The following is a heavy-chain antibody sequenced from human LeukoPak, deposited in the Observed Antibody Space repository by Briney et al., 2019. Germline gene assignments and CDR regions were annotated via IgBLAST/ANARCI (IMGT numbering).Heavy chain of an antibody. CDR1: GFTFSDYY. J-gene: IGHJ6*02. D-gene: IGHD6-13*01. CDR3: ARDLLIAAADYYDYGMDV. CDR2: ISSSSSYT. V-gene: IGHV3-11*05. Sequence: GGSLTLSCAASGFTFSDYYMIWIRHAPGKGREGVSYISSSSSYTDYADSVKGRFTISRDNAKNSLYLQMSSLRAEDTAVYYCARDLLIAAADYYDYGMDVWGQGTTVTVSS.